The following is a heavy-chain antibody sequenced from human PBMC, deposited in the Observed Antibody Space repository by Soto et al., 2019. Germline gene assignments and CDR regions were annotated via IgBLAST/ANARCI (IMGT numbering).Heavy chain of an antibody. Sequence: QVQLAQSANEVKKPGASVRVSCKAAGYTFIRYGIAWVRQAPGQGLAWMGWISPYNDYTVYAQKFQGRVSMTADTSTRTVYMNLRGVKSDDTAVYYCARGGYYDNSWGKLSHYGLDVWGQGTSVSVSS. CDR2: ISPYNDYT. D-gene: IGHD3-16*01. V-gene: IGHV1-18*01. CDR1: GYTFIRYG. J-gene: IGHJ6*02. CDR3: ARGGYYDNSWGKLSHYGLDV.